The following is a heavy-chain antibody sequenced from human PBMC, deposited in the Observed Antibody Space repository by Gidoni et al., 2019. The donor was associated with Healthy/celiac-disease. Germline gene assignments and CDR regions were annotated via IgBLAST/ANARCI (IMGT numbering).Heavy chain of an antibody. CDR2: IWYDGSNK. D-gene: IGHD3-22*01. CDR1: GFTFISYG. J-gene: IGHJ4*02. Sequence: QVQLVESGGGVVQPGRSLRLSCAASGFTFISYGMHWVRQAPGKGLEWVAVIWYDGSNKYYADSVKGRFTISRDNSKNTLYLQMNSLRAEDTAVYYCAREVDDSSGYYYGDHFDYWGQGTLVTVSS. V-gene: IGHV3-33*01. CDR3: AREVDDSSGYYYGDHFDY.